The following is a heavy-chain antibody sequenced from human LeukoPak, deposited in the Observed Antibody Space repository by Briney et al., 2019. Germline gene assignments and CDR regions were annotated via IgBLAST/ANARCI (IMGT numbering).Heavy chain of an antibody. J-gene: IGHJ4*02. Sequence: PSETLSLTCTVSGGSMSNYYWTWMRQPPGKGLEWVGYIYYSGSTNYNPSLKSRVTISVDTSKNQFSLKLRSVTAADTAVYYCARLRDYGSGTYYNDYWGQGTLVTVSS. D-gene: IGHD3-10*01. CDR1: GGSMSNYY. CDR2: IYYSGST. CDR3: ARLRDYGSGTYYNDY. V-gene: IGHV4-59*08.